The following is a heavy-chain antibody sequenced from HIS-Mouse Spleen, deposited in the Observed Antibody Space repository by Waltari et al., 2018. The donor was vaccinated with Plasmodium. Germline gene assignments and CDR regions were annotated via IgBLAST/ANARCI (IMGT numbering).Heavy chain of an antibody. CDR1: GYPFTGYF. CDR3: ARDPKQLGSAFDI. D-gene: IGHD7-27*01. Sequence: QVQLVQSGAEVKTPGASVKVPCKASGYPFTGYFMHWVPQAPGQGLEWMGWINPNSGGTNYAQRFQGRVTMTRDTSISTAYMELSRLRSDDTAVYYCARDPKQLGSAFDIWGQGTMVTVSS. CDR2: INPNSGGT. V-gene: IGHV1-2*02. J-gene: IGHJ3*02.